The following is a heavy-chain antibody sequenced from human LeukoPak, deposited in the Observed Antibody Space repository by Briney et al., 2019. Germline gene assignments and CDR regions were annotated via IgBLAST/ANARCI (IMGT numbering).Heavy chain of an antibody. CDR3: AKVDSSSSS. D-gene: IGHD6-6*01. Sequence: GGSLRLSCAASGFTFSRYWMHRVRQAPGKGLVWVSLINTDGSTTSYADSVKGRFTISRDNAKNTLYLQMNSLRAEDAAVYYCAKVDSSSSSWGQRTLVTVSS. J-gene: IGHJ4*02. V-gene: IGHV3-74*01. CDR2: INTDGSTT. CDR1: GFTFSRYW.